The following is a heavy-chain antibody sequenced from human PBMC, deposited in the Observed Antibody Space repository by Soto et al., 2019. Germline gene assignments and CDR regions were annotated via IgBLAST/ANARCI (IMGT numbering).Heavy chain of an antibody. V-gene: IGHV2-5*02. CDR1: GFSLSTSGVG. CDR3: AHSRLWFGELYHAAYFDY. D-gene: IGHD3-10*01. Sequence: QITLKESGPTLVKPTQTLTLTCTFSGFSLSTSGVGVGWIRQPPGKALEWLALIYWDDDKRYSPSLKSRLTNTQDTSKNHVVLTMTNMAPVDTATYYCAHSRLWFGELYHAAYFDYWGQGTLVTVSS. CDR2: IYWDDDK. J-gene: IGHJ4*02.